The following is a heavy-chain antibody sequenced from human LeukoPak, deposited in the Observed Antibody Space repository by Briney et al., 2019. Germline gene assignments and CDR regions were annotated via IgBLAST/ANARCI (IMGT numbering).Heavy chain of an antibody. CDR1: GFTVTNNY. CDR2: IYSGGGT. CDR3: AKERAVAGPNYYYYYMDV. D-gene: IGHD6-19*01. V-gene: IGHV3-66*01. J-gene: IGHJ6*03. Sequence: PGGSLRLSCAASGFTVTNNYMSWVRQAPGKGLEWVSIIYSGGGTYYADSVKGRFIISRDNSMNTLSLQMNSLRAEDTAVYYCAKERAVAGPNYYYYYMDVWGKGTTVTISS.